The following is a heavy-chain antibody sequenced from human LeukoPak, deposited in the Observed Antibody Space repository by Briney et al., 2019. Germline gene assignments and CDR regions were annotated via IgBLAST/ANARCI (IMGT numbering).Heavy chain of an antibody. CDR3: ARTQNVDTAMVKY. D-gene: IGHD5-18*01. Sequence: GASVKVSCKASGYTFTGYYMHWVRQAPGQGLEWMGWINPNSGGTNYAQKFQGRVTMTRDTSISTAYMELSRLRSDDTAVYYCARTQNVDTAMVKYWGQGTLVTVSS. V-gene: IGHV1-2*02. J-gene: IGHJ4*02. CDR1: GYTFTGYY. CDR2: INPNSGGT.